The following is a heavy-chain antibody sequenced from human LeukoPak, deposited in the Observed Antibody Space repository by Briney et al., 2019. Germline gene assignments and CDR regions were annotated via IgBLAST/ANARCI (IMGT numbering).Heavy chain of an antibody. J-gene: IGHJ4*02. CDR3: ARDRGNWNYESFDY. CDR1: GFTFSSFS. D-gene: IGHD1-7*01. Sequence: GGSLRLSCAASGFTFSSFSMNWVRQAPGKGLEWVSYITSSTDTKYYADSVKGRFTISRDNAKNSLYLQMNSLRAEGTAVYYCARDRGNWNYESFDYWGQGTLVTVSS. CDR2: ITSSTDTK. V-gene: IGHV3-48*01.